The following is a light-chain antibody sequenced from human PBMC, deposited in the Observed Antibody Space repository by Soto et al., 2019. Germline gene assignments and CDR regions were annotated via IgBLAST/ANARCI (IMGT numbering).Light chain of an antibody. J-gene: IGKJ1*01. CDR3: QKYNSAHSYS. Sequence: DVQMTQSPSPLSASVGDRVTITCRASQGITNYLAWYQQKPVKVPKLLIYSASTLQSGVLSRFSGSGSGTDFTLTFDSLQPEDVATYYCQKYNSAHSYSFGQGTKV. V-gene: IGKV1-27*01. CDR2: SAS. CDR1: QGITNY.